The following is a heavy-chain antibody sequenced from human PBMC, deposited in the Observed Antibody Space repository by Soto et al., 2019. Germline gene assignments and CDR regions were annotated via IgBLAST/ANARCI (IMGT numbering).Heavy chain of an antibody. V-gene: IGHV3-30*18. CDR2: ISYDGSNK. CDR1: GFTFSSYG. Sequence: PGGSLRLSCAASGFTFSSYGMPWVRQAPGKGLEWVAVISYDGSNKYYADSVKGRFTISRDNSKNTLYLQMNSLRAEDTAVYYCAKDRSSGYYYPFDYWGQGTLVTVSS. D-gene: IGHD3-22*01. J-gene: IGHJ4*02. CDR3: AKDRSSGYYYPFDY.